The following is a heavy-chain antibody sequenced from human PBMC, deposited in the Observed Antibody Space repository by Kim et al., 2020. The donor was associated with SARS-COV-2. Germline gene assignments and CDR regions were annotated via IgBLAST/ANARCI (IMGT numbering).Heavy chain of an antibody. D-gene: IGHD6-13*01. Sequence: GSLRLSCAASGFTVSSNYMSWVRQAPGKGLEWVSVIYSGGSTYYADSVKGRFTISRDNSKNTLYLQMNSLRAEDTAVYYCARELPRIAAAGYYYYYGMDVWGPGTTVTVSS. J-gene: IGHJ6*02. CDR1: GFTVSSNY. CDR3: ARELPRIAAAGYYYYYGMDV. V-gene: IGHV3-66*01. CDR2: IYSGGST.